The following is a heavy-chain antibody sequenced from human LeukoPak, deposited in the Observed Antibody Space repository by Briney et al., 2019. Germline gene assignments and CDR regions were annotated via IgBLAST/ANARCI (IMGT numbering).Heavy chain of an antibody. Sequence: SETLSLTCTVSGGSISSYYWSWIRQPPGKGLEWIGYIYYSGSTNYNPSLKSRVTISVDTSKNQFSLKLSSVTAADTAVYYCARVGRTTVTTKRPYYFDYWGQGTLVTVSS. J-gene: IGHJ4*02. CDR3: ARVGRTTVTTKRPYYFDY. D-gene: IGHD4-17*01. CDR1: GGSISSYY. V-gene: IGHV4-59*01. CDR2: IYYSGST.